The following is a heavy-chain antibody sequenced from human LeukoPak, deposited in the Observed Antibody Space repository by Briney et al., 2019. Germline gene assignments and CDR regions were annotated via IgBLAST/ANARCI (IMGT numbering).Heavy chain of an antibody. J-gene: IGHJ4*02. Sequence: ASVKVSCKVSGGAFSSYPISWVRQAPGQGLEWMGEITPIFGEAQNAEKFQGRVTITADEPTSTVYMELTSLRLDDTAMYYCARNSRVASTSGLNYWGQGTLVTVSS. D-gene: IGHD5-12*01. CDR3: ARNSRVASTSGLNY. CDR2: ITPIFGEA. V-gene: IGHV1-69*01. CDR1: GGAFSSYP.